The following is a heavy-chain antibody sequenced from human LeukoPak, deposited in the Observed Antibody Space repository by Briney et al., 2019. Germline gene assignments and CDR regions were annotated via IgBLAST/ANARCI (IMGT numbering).Heavy chain of an antibody. CDR3: ARTNGVSKFDY. Sequence: PGGSLRLSCAASGLTFSDYYMRWLRQAPGKGLEWVSYISTSGNTIYYADSVKGRFTISRDNAKNSLYLQMNSLRAEDTAVYYCARTNGVSKFDYWGQGTLVTVSS. J-gene: IGHJ4*02. V-gene: IGHV3-11*04. D-gene: IGHD2-8*01. CDR2: ISTSGNTI. CDR1: GLTFSDYY.